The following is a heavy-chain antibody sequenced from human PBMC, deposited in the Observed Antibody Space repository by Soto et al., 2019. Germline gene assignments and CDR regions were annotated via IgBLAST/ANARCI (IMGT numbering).Heavy chain of an antibody. D-gene: IGHD7-27*01. CDR3: ARARQMGIPDAFDI. Sequence: GGSLRLSCAASGFTFSDHYMDWVRQAPGKGLEWVGRTRNKANSYTTEYAASVKGRFTISRDDSKNSLYLQMNSLKTEDTAVYYCARARQMGIPDAFDIWGQGTMVTVSS. CDR2: TRNKANSYTT. CDR1: GFTFSDHY. J-gene: IGHJ3*02. V-gene: IGHV3-72*01.